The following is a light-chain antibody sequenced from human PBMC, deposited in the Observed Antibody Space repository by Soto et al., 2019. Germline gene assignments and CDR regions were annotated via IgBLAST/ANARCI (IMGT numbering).Light chain of an antibody. CDR2: GAS. J-gene: IGKJ1*01. V-gene: IGKV1-27*01. Sequence: DIQMTQSPSSLSASVGDRVTITCRASQSISSYLNWYQQKPGKAPKLLIYGASTLQSGVPSRFSGSGSGTDFTLTISSLQPEDVATYYCQKYDRTPWTFGQGTKVDIK. CDR3: QKYDRTPWT. CDR1: QSISSY.